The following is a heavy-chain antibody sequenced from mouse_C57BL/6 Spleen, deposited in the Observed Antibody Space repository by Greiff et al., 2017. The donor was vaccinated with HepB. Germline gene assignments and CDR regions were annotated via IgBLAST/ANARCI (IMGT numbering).Heavy chain of an antibody. CDR1: GYTFTDYY. D-gene: IGHD1-1*01. Sequence: VHVKQSGPVLVKPGASVKMSCKASGYTFTDYYMNWVKQSHGKSLEWIGVINPYNGGTSYNQKFKGKATLTVDKSSSTAYMELNSLTSEDSAVYYCASPHGSSLYYAMDYWGQGTSVTVSS. CDR3: ASPHGSSLYYAMDY. CDR2: INPYNGGT. V-gene: IGHV1-19*01. J-gene: IGHJ4*01.